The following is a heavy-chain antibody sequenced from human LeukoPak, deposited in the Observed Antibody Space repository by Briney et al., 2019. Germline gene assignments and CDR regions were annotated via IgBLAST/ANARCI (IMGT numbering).Heavy chain of an antibody. J-gene: IGHJ6*03. D-gene: IGHD3-9*01. CDR1: GFSFRIYW. CDR3: AREYYGLMTGYYMDV. Sequence: PGGSLRLSCEASGFSFRIYWMHWVRQAPGMGLVCVSRISSDGRTTNYVDSVKGRFTVSRDNAKNMLYLQMNTLRADDTAVYYCAREYYGLMTGYYMDVWGKGTTVTVSS. CDR2: ISSDGRTT. V-gene: IGHV3-74*01.